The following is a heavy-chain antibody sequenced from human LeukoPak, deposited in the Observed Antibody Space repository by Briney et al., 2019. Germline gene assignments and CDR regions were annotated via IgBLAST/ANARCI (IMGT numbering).Heavy chain of an antibody. D-gene: IGHD2-21*02. Sequence: GGSLRLSCAGSGFSFSSYSINWVRQAPGKGLEWVSYISTDSTTIYYADSVKGRFTISRDNARNSLYLQMNSLRDEDTAVYYCARAAYCGGDCYYFDYWGQGMLVTVSS. CDR1: GFSFSSYS. CDR3: ARAAYCGGDCYYFDY. J-gene: IGHJ4*02. V-gene: IGHV3-48*02. CDR2: ISTDSTTI.